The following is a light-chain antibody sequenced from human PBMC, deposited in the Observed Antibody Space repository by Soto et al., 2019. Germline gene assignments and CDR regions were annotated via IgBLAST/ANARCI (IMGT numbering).Light chain of an antibody. CDR3: QQRTTWPPLYT. CDR1: QSVGTY. J-gene: IGKJ2*01. CDR2: DTS. V-gene: IGKV3-11*01. Sequence: EIVLTQSPATLSLSPGERATLSCRASQSVGTYLAWYQQRPGQAPRLLIYDTSNRATGIPARFSGSGSGTDFSLTISSLEPEDFAVYYCQQRTTWPPLYTFGQGTKLEIK.